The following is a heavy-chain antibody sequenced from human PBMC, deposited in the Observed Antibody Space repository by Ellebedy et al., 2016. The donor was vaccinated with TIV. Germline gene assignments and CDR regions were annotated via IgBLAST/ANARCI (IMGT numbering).Heavy chain of an antibody. J-gene: IGHJ4*02. CDR1: GGSISSSSSY. Sequence: MPSETLSLTCTVSGGSISSSSSYWGWIRQPPGKGLEWVGSIYYSGSTYYNPSLKSRVAMSVDTSNNQFSLKLSSVTAADTAVYYCAGQSRGYCSSTSCHIDYWGQGTLVTVSS. CDR2: IYYSGST. V-gene: IGHV4-39*01. D-gene: IGHD2-2*02. CDR3: AGQSRGYCSSTSCHIDY.